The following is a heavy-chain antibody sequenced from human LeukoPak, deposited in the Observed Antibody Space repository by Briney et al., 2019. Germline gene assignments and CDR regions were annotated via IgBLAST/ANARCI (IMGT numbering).Heavy chain of an antibody. Sequence: GASVKVSCKASGYTFTSYAMHWVRQAPGQRLEWMGWINAGNGNTKYSQKFQGRVTITRDTSASTAYMELSSLRSEDTAVYYCARDGNPLYSSSWSPLIIYGMDVWGQGTTVTVSS. V-gene: IGHV1-3*01. CDR2: INAGNGNT. CDR3: ARDGNPLYSSSWSPLIIYGMDV. CDR1: GYTFTSYA. D-gene: IGHD6-13*01. J-gene: IGHJ6*02.